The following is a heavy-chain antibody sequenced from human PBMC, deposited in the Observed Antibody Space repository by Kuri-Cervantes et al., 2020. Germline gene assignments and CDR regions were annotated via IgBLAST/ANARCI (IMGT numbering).Heavy chain of an antibody. Sequence: SETLSLTCTVYGGSFSGYYWSWIRQPPGKGLEWIGEINHSGSTNYNPSLKSRVTISVDTSKNQFSLKLSSVTAADTAVYYCARDRDGLLPRYYYGMDVWGQGTTVTVSS. J-gene: IGHJ6*02. CDR3: ARDRDGLLPRYYYGMDV. D-gene: IGHD3-9*01. CDR2: INHSGST. V-gene: IGHV4-34*01. CDR1: GGSFSGYY.